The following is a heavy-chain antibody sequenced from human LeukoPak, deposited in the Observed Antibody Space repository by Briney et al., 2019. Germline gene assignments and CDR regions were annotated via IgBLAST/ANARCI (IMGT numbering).Heavy chain of an antibody. J-gene: IGHJ4*02. CDR2: INAGGGPT. D-gene: IGHD3-10*01. V-gene: IGHV3-23*01. CDR3: AKVEGSRNQPCNY. Sequence: PGGSLRLSCAASGVTFSSYAMSWVRPAPGKGLEWVSHINAGGGPTYYTDSLKGRFTISRDNSKNHLYLQINSLRAEDTAVYYCAKVEGSRNQPCNYWGQGTLVTVSP. CDR1: GVTFSSYA.